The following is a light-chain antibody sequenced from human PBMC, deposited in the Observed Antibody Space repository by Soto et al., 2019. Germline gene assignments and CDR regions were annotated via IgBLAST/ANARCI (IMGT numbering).Light chain of an antibody. CDR2: GAS. Sequence: DIQMTQSPSSLSASVGDRVTITCRASQSISTYLSWYQQKPGRAPKLLIYGASSLHSGVPSGFSGSGSGTDFTLTITSLQPEDFATYYCQQTYSTPPTFGQGTKLEIK. J-gene: IGKJ2*01. CDR3: QQTYSTPPT. V-gene: IGKV1-39*01. CDR1: QSISTY.